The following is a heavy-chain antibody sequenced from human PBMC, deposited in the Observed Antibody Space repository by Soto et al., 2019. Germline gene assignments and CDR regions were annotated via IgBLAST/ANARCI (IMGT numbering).Heavy chain of an antibody. Sequence: QVQLVQSGAEVKKPGSSVKVSCKASGGTFSSYAISWVRQAPGQGLEWMGGIIPIFGTANYAQKFQGRVTITADESTSTAYMELSSLRSEDTAVYYCARDRVRHLGVVINYYYYYGMDFWGQGTTVTVSS. CDR3: ARDRVRHLGVVINYYYYYGMDF. CDR1: GGTFSSYA. CDR2: IIPIFGTA. D-gene: IGHD3-3*01. J-gene: IGHJ6*02. V-gene: IGHV1-69*01.